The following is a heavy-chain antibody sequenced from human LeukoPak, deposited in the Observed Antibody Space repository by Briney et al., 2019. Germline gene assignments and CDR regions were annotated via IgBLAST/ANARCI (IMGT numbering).Heavy chain of an antibody. CDR1: GFTFSNYG. CDR2: ISYDGSNK. J-gene: IGHJ4*02. V-gene: IGHV3-30*18. D-gene: IGHD5-18*01. Sequence: GGSLRLSCAASGFTFSNYGMHWARQAPGKGLEWVAVISYDGSNKYYADSVKGRFTISRDNPKNTLYLQMNSLRAGDTAVYYCANGAMVTGLDYWGQGTLVTVSS. CDR3: ANGAMVTGLDY.